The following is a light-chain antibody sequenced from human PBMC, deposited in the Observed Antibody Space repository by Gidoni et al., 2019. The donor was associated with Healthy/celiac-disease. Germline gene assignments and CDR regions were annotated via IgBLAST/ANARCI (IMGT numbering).Light chain of an antibody. J-gene: IGKJ1*01. Sequence: EIVLMQSPATLYVYPGERATLSCRASQILSGHLAWFQQKLGQAPSLLIYDATTRATGTPARFSGSLSGTEYTLAITALQSEDFAIYFCQQYHGWPPWTFGQGTKVEVK. CDR2: DAT. CDR3: QQYHGWPPWT. V-gene: IGKV3-15*01. CDR1: QILSGH.